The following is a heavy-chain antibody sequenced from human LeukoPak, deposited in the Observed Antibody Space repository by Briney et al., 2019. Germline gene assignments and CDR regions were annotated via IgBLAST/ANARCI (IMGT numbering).Heavy chain of an antibody. CDR2: IWYDGSNK. D-gene: IGHD3-22*01. CDR3: ASGYDSSGYCKN. CDR1: GFTFSSYV. V-gene: IGHV3-33*01. Sequence: GRSLRLSCAASGFTFSSYVMHWVRQAPGKGLEWVAVIWYDGSNKYYADSVKGRFTISRDNSKNTLYLQMNSVRAEDTAVYFCASGYDSSGYCKNWGQGTLVTVSS. J-gene: IGHJ4*02.